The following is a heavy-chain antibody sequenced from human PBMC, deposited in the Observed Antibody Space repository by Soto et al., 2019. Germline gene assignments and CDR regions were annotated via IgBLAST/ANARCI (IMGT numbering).Heavy chain of an antibody. CDR3: AKGHLKKGFLDY. CDR2: ISWNSGSI. V-gene: IGHV3-9*01. J-gene: IGHJ4*02. CDR1: GFTFDDYA. Sequence: PGGSLRLSCAASGFTFDDYAMHWVRQAPGKGLEWVSGISWNSGSIGYADSVKGRFTISRDNAKNSLYLQMNSLRAEDTALYYCAKGHLKKGFLDYWGQGTLVTASS.